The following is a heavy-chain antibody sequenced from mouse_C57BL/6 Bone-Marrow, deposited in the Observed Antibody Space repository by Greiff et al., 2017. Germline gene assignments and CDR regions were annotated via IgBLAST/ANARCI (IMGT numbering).Heavy chain of an antibody. J-gene: IGHJ4*01. D-gene: IGHD3-2*02. Sequence: VQLQQSGAELARPGASVNLSCKASGYTFTSYGISWVKQRTGQGLEWIGEIYPRSGNTYYNEKFKGKATLTADKSSSTAYMELRSLTSEDSAVYFCARDSSGYYAMDYWGQGTSVTVSS. CDR2: IYPRSGNT. V-gene: IGHV1-81*01. CDR3: ARDSSGYYAMDY. CDR1: GYTFTSYG.